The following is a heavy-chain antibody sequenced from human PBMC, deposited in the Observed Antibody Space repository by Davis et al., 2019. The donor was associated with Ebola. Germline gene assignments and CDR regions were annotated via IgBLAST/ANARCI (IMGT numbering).Heavy chain of an antibody. J-gene: IGHJ4*02. CDR3: TRMGRAAAGKPIDY. D-gene: IGHD6-13*01. CDR2: INPNSGGT. V-gene: IGHV1-2*02. CDR1: GYTFTGYY. Sequence: ASVKVSCKASGYTFTGYYMHWVRQAPGQGLEWMGWINPNSGGTNYAQKFQGKVTMTRDTSISTAYMELSRLRSDDTAVYYCTRMGRAAAGKPIDYWGQGTLVTVSS.